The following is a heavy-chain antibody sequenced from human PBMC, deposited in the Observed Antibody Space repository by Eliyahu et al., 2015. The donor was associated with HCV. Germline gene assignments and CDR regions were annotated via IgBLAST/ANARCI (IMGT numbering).Heavy chain of an antibody. V-gene: IGHV1-46*01. CDR2: INPSGGST. CDR1: GYXFTSYY. CDR3: ATGYSSVFVLHYYGMDV. J-gene: IGHJ6*02. D-gene: IGHD5-18*01. Sequence: QVQLVQSGAEVKKPGASVKVSCKASGYXFTSYYMHWVRQAPGQGLEWMGIINPSGGSTSYAQKFQGRVTMTRDTSTSTVYMELSSLRSEDTAVYYCATGYSSVFVLHYYGMDVWGQGTTVTVSS.